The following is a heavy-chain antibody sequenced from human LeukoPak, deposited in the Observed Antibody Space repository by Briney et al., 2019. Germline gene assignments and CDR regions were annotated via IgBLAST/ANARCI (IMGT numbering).Heavy chain of an antibody. CDR3: ARAGVERFLEWLSTYYYGMDV. CDR1: EYTFTSYD. V-gene: IGHV1-8*01. CDR2: MNPNSGNT. Sequence: ASVKVSCKASEYTFTSYDINWVRQATGQGLEWMGWMNPNSGNTGYAQKFQGRVTMTRNTSISTAYMELSSLRSEDTAVYYCARAGVERFLEWLSTYYYGMDVWGKGTTVTVSS. J-gene: IGHJ6*04. D-gene: IGHD3-3*01.